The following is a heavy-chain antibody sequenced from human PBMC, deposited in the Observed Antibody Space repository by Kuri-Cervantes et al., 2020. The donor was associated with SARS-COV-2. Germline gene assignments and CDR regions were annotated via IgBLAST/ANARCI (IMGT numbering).Heavy chain of an antibody. Sequence: SETLSLTCTVSGGSISSYYWSWIRQPPGKGLEWIGYIYYSGSTNYNPSLKSRVTISVDTSKNQFSPKLSSVTAADTAVYYCARATTYYDFWSGYSFGYWGQGTLVTVSS. CDR3: ARATTYYDFWSGYSFGY. CDR2: IYYSGST. CDR1: GGSISSYY. V-gene: IGHV4-59*01. D-gene: IGHD3-3*01. J-gene: IGHJ4*02.